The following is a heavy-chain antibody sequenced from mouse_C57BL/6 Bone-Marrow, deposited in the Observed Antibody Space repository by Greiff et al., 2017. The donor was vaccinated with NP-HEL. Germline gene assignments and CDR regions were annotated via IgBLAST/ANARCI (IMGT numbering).Heavy chain of an antibody. CDR3: TSLYYYGSSYAEFAY. CDR1: GYTFTSYW. J-gene: IGHJ3*01. D-gene: IGHD1-1*01. CDR2: IYPGNSDT. Sequence: EVQLQQSGTVLARPGASVKMSCKTSGYTFTSYWMHWVKQRPGQGLEWIGAIYPGNSDTSYNQKFKGKAKLTAVTSASTAYMELSSLTNEDSAVYYCTSLYYYGSSYAEFAYWGQGTLVTVSA. V-gene: IGHV1-5*01.